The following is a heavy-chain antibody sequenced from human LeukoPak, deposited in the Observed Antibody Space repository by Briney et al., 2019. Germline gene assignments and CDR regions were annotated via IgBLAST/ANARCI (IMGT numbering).Heavy chain of an antibody. D-gene: IGHD6-19*01. V-gene: IGHV1-2*02. Sequence: ASVKVSCKASGYTFTGYYMHWVRQAPGQGLEWMGWINPNSGGTNYAQKFQGRVTMTRDTSISTAYMELSRLRSDDTAVYYCAGPKYSSGVWSYDYWGQGTLVTVSS. CDR1: GYTFTGYY. CDR3: AGPKYSSGVWSYDY. J-gene: IGHJ4*02. CDR2: INPNSGGT.